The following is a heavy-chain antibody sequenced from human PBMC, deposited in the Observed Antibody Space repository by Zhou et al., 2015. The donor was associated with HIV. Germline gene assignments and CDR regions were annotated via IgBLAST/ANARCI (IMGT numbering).Heavy chain of an antibody. Sequence: QVQLVQSGAEVKRPGSSVKVSCKASGGTFTSYTINWVRQAPGQGLEWMGRLIPILGLTNYAQEFQGRVALTADKSTSTAYMALSSLRSDDTAVYYCARGGYSSAFVSGNFEYSYFGLDLWGQGTTVTVSS. J-gene: IGHJ6*02. V-gene: IGHV1-69*02. CDR3: ARGGYSSAFVSGNFEYSYFGLDL. CDR1: GGTFTSYT. CDR2: LIPILGLT. D-gene: IGHD4-23*01.